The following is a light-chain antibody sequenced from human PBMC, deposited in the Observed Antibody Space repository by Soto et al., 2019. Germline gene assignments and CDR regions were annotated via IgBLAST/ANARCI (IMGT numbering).Light chain of an antibody. CDR1: SSDVGGYDY. CDR2: GVN. J-gene: IGLJ1*01. Sequence: QSALAQPASVSGSPGQSITISCTGSSSDVGGYDYVSWYQQHPGKAPKLVLYGVNNRPSGVSNRFSGSKSGNTASLTISGLRAEDEAEYYCSSSTTSITHHVFGAGTKVTV. V-gene: IGLV2-14*01. CDR3: SSSTTSITHHV.